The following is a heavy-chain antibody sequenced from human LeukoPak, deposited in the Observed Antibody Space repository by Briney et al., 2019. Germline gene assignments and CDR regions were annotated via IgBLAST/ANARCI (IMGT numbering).Heavy chain of an antibody. D-gene: IGHD3-10*01. Sequence: PGGSLRLSCAASGFTFSSYSMNWVRQAPGKGLEWVSSISSSSSYIYYADSVKGRFTISRDNAKNSLYLQMNSLRAEDTAVYYCAREEVLWFGELYGMDVWGQGTTVTVSS. CDR3: AREEVLWFGELYGMDV. J-gene: IGHJ6*02. CDR1: GFTFSSYS. V-gene: IGHV3-21*01. CDR2: ISSSSSYI.